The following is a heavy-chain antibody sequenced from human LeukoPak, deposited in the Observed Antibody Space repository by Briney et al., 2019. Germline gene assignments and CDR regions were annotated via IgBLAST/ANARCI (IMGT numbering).Heavy chain of an antibody. CDR1: AGSISSYY. D-gene: IGHD1-26*01. V-gene: IGHV4-59*08. CDR3: ASLGGTYDY. J-gene: IGHJ4*02. CDR2: IYYSGTT. Sequence: SETLSLTCTVSAGSISSYYWSWIRQPPGNGLEWIGYIYYSGTTNSNPSLKSRVTISLDTSKNQVSLNLSSVTAADTAVYYCASLGGTYDYWGQGTLVTVSS.